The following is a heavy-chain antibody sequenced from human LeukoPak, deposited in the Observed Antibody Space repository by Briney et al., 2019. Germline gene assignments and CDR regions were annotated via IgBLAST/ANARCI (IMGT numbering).Heavy chain of an antibody. CDR2: VSTGSNYI. Sequence: LGGSLSLSCTASGFTFRSYSLNWVRQAPGKGVEWVSSVSTGSNYIYYADSVKGRFTISRDNDKNSLYLQMNSLRVEETAVYYCAKDLYDSSGYYAWGAFDIWGQGTMVTVSS. J-gene: IGHJ3*02. CDR1: GFTFRSYS. V-gene: IGHV3-21*01. D-gene: IGHD3-22*01. CDR3: AKDLYDSSGYYAWGAFDI.